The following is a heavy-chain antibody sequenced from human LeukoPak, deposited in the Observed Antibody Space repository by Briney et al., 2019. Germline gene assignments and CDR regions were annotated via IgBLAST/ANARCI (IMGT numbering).Heavy chain of an antibody. V-gene: IGHV4-4*07. Sequence: PSETLSLTCSVSGGSISDYYWSWIRQSAGKELEWIGHIYTNGSTKYKPSLKSRVTMSVDTSSNKLSLQLRSVTAADTAVFYCARGRGSGYDYEHGAFDIWGPGTNVIVSS. J-gene: IGHJ3*02. D-gene: IGHD3-22*01. CDR2: IYTNGST. CDR1: GGSISDYY. CDR3: ARGRGSGYDYEHGAFDI.